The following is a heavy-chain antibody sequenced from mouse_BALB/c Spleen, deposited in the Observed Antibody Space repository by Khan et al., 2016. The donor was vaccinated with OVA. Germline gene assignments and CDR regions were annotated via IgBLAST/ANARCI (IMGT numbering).Heavy chain of an antibody. D-gene: IGHD1-1*01. CDR3: ARSGTTGVADWYFDD. J-gene: IGHJ1*01. Sequence: VQLQESGPDLVKPSQSLSLTCTVTGYSFTSGYSWHWIRPFPGNKLEWMGYIHYSGSTYYNPYLKSRITIPRDTSKNQFFLQLNSVTTEDTATYYCARSGTTGVADWYFDDWGAGTTVTVSS. V-gene: IGHV3-1*02. CDR1: GYSFTSGYS. CDR2: IHYSGST.